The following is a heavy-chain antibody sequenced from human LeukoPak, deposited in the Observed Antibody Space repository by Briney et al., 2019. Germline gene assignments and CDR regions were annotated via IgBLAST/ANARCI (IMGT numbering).Heavy chain of an antibody. J-gene: IGHJ4*02. CDR2: INSDGSWT. CDR3: ARVVSGGYSSIDY. V-gene: IGHV3-74*01. D-gene: IGHD5-18*01. CDR1: GNYW. Sequence: GGSLRLSCAASGNYWMHWVRQAPGKGLVWVSHINSDGSWTSYADSVKGRFTISRDNSKNTLYLQMNSLRAEDTAVYYCARVVSGGYSSIDYWGQGTLVTVSS.